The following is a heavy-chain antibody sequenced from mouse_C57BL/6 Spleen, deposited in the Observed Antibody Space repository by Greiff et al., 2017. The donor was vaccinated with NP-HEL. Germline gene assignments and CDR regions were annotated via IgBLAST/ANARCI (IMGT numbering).Heavy chain of an antibody. D-gene: IGHD1-1*01. CDR1: GFNIKDDY. J-gene: IGHJ4*01. CDR2: IDPENGDT. Sequence: VHVKQSGAELVRPGASVKLSCTASGFNIKDDYMHWVKQRPEQGLEWIGWIDPENGDTEYASKFQGKATITADTSANTAYLQLSSLTSEDTAVYYCTPGSSYDYYAMDYWGQGTSVTVSS. CDR3: TPGSSYDYYAMDY. V-gene: IGHV14-4*01.